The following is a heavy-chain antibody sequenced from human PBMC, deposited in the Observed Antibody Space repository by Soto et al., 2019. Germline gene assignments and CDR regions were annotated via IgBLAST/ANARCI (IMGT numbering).Heavy chain of an antibody. V-gene: IGHV3-48*01. CDR1: GFTFSSYS. J-gene: IGHJ6*03. Sequence: GGSLSLSCAASGFTFSSYSMNWVRQAPGKGLEWVSYISSSSSTIYYADSVKGRFTISRDNAKNSLYLQMNSLRAEDTAVYYCARDAVTGTRYYYYYYMDVWGKGTTVTVSS. D-gene: IGHD1-20*01. CDR2: ISSSSSTI. CDR3: ARDAVTGTRYYYYYYMDV.